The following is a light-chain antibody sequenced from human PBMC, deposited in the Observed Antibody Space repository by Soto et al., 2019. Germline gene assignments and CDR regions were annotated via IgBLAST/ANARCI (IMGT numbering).Light chain of an antibody. CDR1: TGDVGGYNY. CDR2: EVT. J-gene: IGLJ1*01. Sequence: QSALTQPASVSGSPGQSITVSCTGTTGDVGGYNYVSWYQQHPGKAPKLIIYEVTNRPSGVSNRFSASKSGNTASLTISGLQADDEADYYCSSYTSSDTLVVFGTGNKLTVL. CDR3: SSYTSSDTLVV. V-gene: IGLV2-14*01.